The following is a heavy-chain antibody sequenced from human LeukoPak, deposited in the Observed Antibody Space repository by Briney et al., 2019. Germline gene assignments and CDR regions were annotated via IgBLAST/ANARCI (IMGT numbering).Heavy chain of an antibody. J-gene: IGHJ5*02. CDR3: ARDPLMVVVPAAIEFDP. V-gene: IGHV1-46*01. D-gene: IGHD2-2*02. CDR1: GYTFTSYY. Sequence: ASVKVSCKASGYTFTSYYMHWVRQAPGQGLEWMGIINPSGGSISYAQKFQGRVTMTRDTSTSTVYMELSSLRSEDTAVYYCARDPLMVVVPAAIEFDPWGQGTLVTVSS. CDR2: INPSGGSI.